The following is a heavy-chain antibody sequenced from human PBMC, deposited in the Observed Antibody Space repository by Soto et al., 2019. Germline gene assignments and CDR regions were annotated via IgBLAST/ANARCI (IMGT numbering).Heavy chain of an antibody. J-gene: IGHJ4*02. CDR1: GFTFGDYA. Sequence: GGSMRLSCTASGFTFGDYAMSWFRQAPGKGLEWVGFIRSKAYGGTTEYAASVKGRFTISRDDSKSIAYLQMNSLKTEDTAVYYCTSFVSSAVAGTHDYWGQGTLVTVSS. V-gene: IGHV3-49*03. CDR3: TSFVSSAVAGTHDY. D-gene: IGHD6-19*01. CDR2: IRSKAYGGTT.